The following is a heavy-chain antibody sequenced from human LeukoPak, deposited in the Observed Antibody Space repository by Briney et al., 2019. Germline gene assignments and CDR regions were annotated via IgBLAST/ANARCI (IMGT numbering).Heavy chain of an antibody. Sequence: PGGSLRLSCAGSGFSISNYGMNWVRQAPGKGLEWLSYIRSDSSTKYYADSVEGRFTISRDNSKNTLYLQMNSLRAEDTAVYYCARPHDSSGYYRYWFDYWGQGTLVTVSS. CDR2: IRSDSSTK. V-gene: IGHV3-48*01. CDR1: GFSISNYG. CDR3: ARPHDSSGYYRYWFDY. D-gene: IGHD3-22*01. J-gene: IGHJ4*02.